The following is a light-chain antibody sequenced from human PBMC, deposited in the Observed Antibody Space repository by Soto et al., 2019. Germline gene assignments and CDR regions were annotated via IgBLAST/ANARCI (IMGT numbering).Light chain of an antibody. CDR1: SSNIGSYN. V-gene: IGLV1-44*01. J-gene: IGLJ2*01. CDR2: TNN. CDR3: AAWDDSLNGVL. Sequence: QPVLTQPPSVSGTPGQRVTISCSGSSSNIGSYNVNWYQQLPGTAPKLLIYTNNQRPSGVPDRFSGSKSGTSASLAISGLQSEDEADYYCAAWDDSLNGVLFGGGTKLTVL.